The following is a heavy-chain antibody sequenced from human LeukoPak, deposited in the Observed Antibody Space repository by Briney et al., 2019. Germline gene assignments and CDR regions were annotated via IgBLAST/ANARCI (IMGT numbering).Heavy chain of an antibody. Sequence: SETLSLTCVVSGASFSGYYWSWIRQSPGKGLEWIGEIDHSGSSNYNMSLKSRVTISLDTSKNQFSLKVNSVTAADTAVYYCARRPRGVIIKSWFDSWGQGTLVTVSS. V-gene: IGHV4-34*01. D-gene: IGHD3-10*01. CDR3: ARRPRGVIIKSWFDS. J-gene: IGHJ5*01. CDR1: GASFSGYY. CDR2: IDHSGSS.